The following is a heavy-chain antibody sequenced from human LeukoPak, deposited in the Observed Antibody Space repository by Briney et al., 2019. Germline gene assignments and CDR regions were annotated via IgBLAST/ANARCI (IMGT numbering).Heavy chain of an antibody. Sequence: SETLSLTCTVSGGSISSSSYYWGWIRQPPGKGLEWNGSIYYSGSTYYNPSLKSRVTMSVDTSKNQFSLKLSSVTAADTAVYYCARGYSSSWYPDDAFDIWGQGTMVTVSS. CDR1: GGSISSSSYY. CDR3: ARGYSSSWYPDDAFDI. J-gene: IGHJ3*02. CDR2: IYYSGST. D-gene: IGHD6-13*01. V-gene: IGHV4-39*07.